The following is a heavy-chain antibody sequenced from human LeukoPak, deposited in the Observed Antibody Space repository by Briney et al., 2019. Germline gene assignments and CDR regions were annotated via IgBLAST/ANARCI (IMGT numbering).Heavy chain of an antibody. J-gene: IGHJ4*02. V-gene: IGHV3-11*04. D-gene: IGHD1-26*01. CDR2: IRSNGRTT. Sequence: GGSLRLSCAASGFTFSAYYMSWIRQAPGKGRGWVSYIRSNGRTTYYADSVKGRFTISRDNAKNSLYLQMSSLRAEDTAVYYCARAATGSYWGQGALVTVSS. CDR3: ARAATGSY. CDR1: GFTFSAYY.